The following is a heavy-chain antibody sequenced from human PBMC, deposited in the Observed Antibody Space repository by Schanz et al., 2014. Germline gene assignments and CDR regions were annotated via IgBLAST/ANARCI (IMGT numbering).Heavy chain of an antibody. D-gene: IGHD3-10*01. CDR2: ISGSGAST. CDR3: AKDMVGGAPDYFDY. Sequence: EVQLLESGGGFVQPGGSLRLSCVASGVTFSSYAMSWVRQASGKGLEWVSAISGSGASTYYADSVKGRFTISRDNSKNTLYLQMNSLRAEDTAVYYCAKDMVGGAPDYFDYWGQGTLVTVSS. V-gene: IGHV3-23*01. CDR1: GVTFSSYA. J-gene: IGHJ4*02.